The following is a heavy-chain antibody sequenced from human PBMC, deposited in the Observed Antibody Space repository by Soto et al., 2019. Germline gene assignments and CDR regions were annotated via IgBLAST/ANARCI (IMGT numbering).Heavy chain of an antibody. CDR1: GFTFSSYS. V-gene: IGHV3-21*01. Sequence: PGGSLRLSCAASGFTFSSYSMNWVRQAPGKGLEWVSSISSSSSYIYYADSVKGRFTISRDNAKNSLYLQMNSLRAEDTAVYYCARDKLGCSSTSCHSQLPATFDYWGQGTLVTVSS. J-gene: IGHJ4*02. CDR3: ARDKLGCSSTSCHSQLPATFDY. D-gene: IGHD2-2*01. CDR2: ISSSSSYI.